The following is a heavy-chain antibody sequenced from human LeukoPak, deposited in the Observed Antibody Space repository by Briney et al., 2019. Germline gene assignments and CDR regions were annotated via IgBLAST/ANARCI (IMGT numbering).Heavy chain of an antibody. CDR1: GGSISSSTYY. Sequence: SETLSLTCTVSGGSISSSTYYWGWIRQPPGKGLVWIGSIHYSGSTYYNASLKSRVTISVDTSKNQFSLKLNSVTAADTAVYYCASPSSSSSTYDYWGQGTLVTVSS. CDR3: ASPSSSSSTYDY. CDR2: IHYSGST. J-gene: IGHJ4*02. V-gene: IGHV4-39*01. D-gene: IGHD6-6*01.